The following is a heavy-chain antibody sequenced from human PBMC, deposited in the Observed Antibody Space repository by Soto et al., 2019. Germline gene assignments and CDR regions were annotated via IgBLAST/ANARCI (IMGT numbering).Heavy chain of an antibody. CDR2: INQDGSEK. Sequence: GGSLRLSCAASGFTFSSLWMGWVRQAPGKGLEWVANINQDGSEKNYVDSVKGRFTTSRDNAKNSLHLQMNSLRAEDTAVYYCARDDVLCDGGRCYGVPLDVWGKGTTVTVSS. J-gene: IGHJ6*04. CDR3: ARDDVLCDGGRCYGVPLDV. V-gene: IGHV3-7*04. CDR1: GFTFSSLW. D-gene: IGHD2-15*01.